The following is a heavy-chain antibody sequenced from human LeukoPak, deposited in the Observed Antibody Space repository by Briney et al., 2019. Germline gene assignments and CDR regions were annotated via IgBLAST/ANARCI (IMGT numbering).Heavy chain of an antibody. Sequence: SETLSLTCTVSGGSISSYYRSWIRQPPGKGLEWIGYIYYSGSTNYNPSLKSRVTISVDTSKNQFSLKLSSVTAADTAVYYCAAIAAAGLYYYYGMDVWGQGTTVTVSS. CDR1: GGSISSYY. V-gene: IGHV4-59*01. J-gene: IGHJ6*02. CDR2: IYYSGST. CDR3: AAIAAAGLYYYYGMDV. D-gene: IGHD6-13*01.